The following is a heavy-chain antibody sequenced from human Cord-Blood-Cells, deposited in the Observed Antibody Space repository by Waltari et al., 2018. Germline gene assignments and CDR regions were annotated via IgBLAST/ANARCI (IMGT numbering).Heavy chain of an antibody. CDR3: ARHAIRTFDY. CDR1: GGSFSGYY. CDR2: LNQSGST. D-gene: IGHD2-8*01. J-gene: IGHJ4*02. V-gene: IGHV4-34*01. Sequence: QVQLQQWGAGLLKPSETLSLTCAVYGGSFSGYYWSWIRQPPGKGLEWFGELNQSGSTNYHPSLKSRVTISVDTSKNQFSLELSSVTAADTAVYYCARHAIRTFDYWGQGTLVTVSS.